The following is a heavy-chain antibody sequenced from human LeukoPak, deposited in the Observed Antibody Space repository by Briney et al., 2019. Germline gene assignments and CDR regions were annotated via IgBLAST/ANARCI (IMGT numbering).Heavy chain of an antibody. D-gene: IGHD4-17*01. V-gene: IGHV3-21*01. CDR1: GFTFSSYN. J-gene: IGHJ4*02. CDR2: ITSGSSYI. CDR3: ALGGAVTNPGDY. Sequence: GGSLRLSCAASGFTFSSYNMNWVRQAPGKGLEWVSSITSGSSYIYYANSVKGRFTISRDNSKNTLYLQMNSLRAEDAAVYYCALGGAVTNPGDYWGQGTLVTVSS.